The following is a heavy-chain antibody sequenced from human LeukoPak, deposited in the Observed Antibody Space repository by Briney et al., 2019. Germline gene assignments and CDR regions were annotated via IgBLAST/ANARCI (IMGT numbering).Heavy chain of an antibody. D-gene: IGHD3-16*02. CDR3: AHSLLITFGGVIVIRTFDY. V-gene: IGHV2-5*02. Sequence: SGPTLVKPPQTLTLTCTFSGFSLSTRGVGVGWIRQPPGKALEWLSLIYWDDDKRYSPSLKSRLTITKDTSKNQVVLTMTNMDPVDTATYYCAHSLLITFGGVIVIRTFDYWGQGTLVTVSS. CDR2: IYWDDDK. CDR1: GFSLSTRGVG. J-gene: IGHJ4*02.